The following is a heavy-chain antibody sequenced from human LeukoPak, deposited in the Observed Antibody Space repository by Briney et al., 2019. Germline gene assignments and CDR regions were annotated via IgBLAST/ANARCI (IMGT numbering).Heavy chain of an antibody. D-gene: IGHD6-13*01. CDR1: GFTFSNYA. Sequence: GGSLRLSCAASGFTFSNYAMSWVRQAPGKGLEWVSAISRIAGDAYYADSVKGRFTISRDNAKNSLYLQMNSLRAEDTAVYYCARGLGSWYSSPFDYWGQGTLVTVSS. J-gene: IGHJ4*02. CDR2: ISRIAGDA. CDR3: ARGLGSWYSSPFDY. V-gene: IGHV3-21*01.